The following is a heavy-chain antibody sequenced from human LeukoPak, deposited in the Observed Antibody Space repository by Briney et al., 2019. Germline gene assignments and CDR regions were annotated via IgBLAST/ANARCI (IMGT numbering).Heavy chain of an antibody. CDR1: GSTFTSYD. D-gene: IGHD5-18*01. CDR3: TRNTAGARYFQR. J-gene: IGHJ1*01. V-gene: IGHV1-8*01. CDR2: MNPNSGHT. Sequence: ASVKVSCEASGSTFTSYDINWVRQATGQGLERMGWMNPNSGHTGYAQKFQGRVTMTRNTSVSTAYMELSSLTSEDTAVYYCTRNTAGARYFQRWGQGTLVTVSS.